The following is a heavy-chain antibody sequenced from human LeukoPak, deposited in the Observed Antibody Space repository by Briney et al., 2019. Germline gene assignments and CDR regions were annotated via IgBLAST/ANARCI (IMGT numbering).Heavy chain of an antibody. D-gene: IGHD4-11*01. V-gene: IGHV3-15*01. CDR1: GFIFNDAW. CDR2: VRTTAEGETT. Sequence: PGGSLRLSCEGSGFIFNDAWMSWIRQAPGKGLEWVGRVRTTAEGETTDYAAPVRGRFIISRDDSKSMVYLQMNRLETEDTAIYYCTAGLGKTDDDSWGQGTLVTVSS. J-gene: IGHJ4*02. CDR3: TAGLGKTDDDS.